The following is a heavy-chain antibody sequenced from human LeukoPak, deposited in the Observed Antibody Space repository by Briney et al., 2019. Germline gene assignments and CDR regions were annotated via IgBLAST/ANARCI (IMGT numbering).Heavy chain of an antibody. J-gene: IGHJ4*02. D-gene: IGHD5-12*01. CDR2: ISRSGGST. CDR3: AKVGSDRGYDERDY. V-gene: IGHV3-23*01. Sequence: GGSLRLSFAPLGSPLSNFAMSWVRQAPGKGLEWASAISRSGGSTYYAASVRGRFTISRDKSKNQLYLQMNSVRAADTAVYYCAKVGSDRGYDERDYWGQGTLVTVSS. CDR1: GSPLSNFA.